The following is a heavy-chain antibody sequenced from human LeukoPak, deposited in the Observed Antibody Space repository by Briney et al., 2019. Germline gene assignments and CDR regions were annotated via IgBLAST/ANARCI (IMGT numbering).Heavy chain of an antibody. CDR2: ISGSGGST. J-gene: IGHJ4*02. Sequence: GGSLRLSCAASGFTFDDYGMNWVRQAPGKGLEWVSAISGSGGSTYYADSAKGRFTISRDNSKNTLYLQMNSLRADDTAVYYCAKSGLSRSDYWGQGTLVTVSS. V-gene: IGHV3-23*01. D-gene: IGHD3/OR15-3a*01. CDR1: GFTFDDYG. CDR3: AKSGLSRSDY.